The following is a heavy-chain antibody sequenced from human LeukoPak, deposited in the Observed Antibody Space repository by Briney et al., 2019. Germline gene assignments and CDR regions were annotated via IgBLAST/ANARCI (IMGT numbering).Heavy chain of an antibody. CDR3: ARGQARLAWFDP. D-gene: IGHD6-19*01. CDR2: IYYSGST. Sequence: SETLSLTCTVSGGSISSTTYYWDWIRQPPGKGLEWIGTIYYSGSTYYNPSLKSRVTISVDTSKNEFSLKLRSVTAADTAVYYCARGQARLAWFDPWGQGTLVTVSS. V-gene: IGHV4-39*01. CDR1: GGSISSTTYY. J-gene: IGHJ5*02.